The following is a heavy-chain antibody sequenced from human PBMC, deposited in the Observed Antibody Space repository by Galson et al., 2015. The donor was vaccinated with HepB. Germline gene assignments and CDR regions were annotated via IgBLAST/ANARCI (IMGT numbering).Heavy chain of an antibody. CDR1: GFSFSSFA. Sequence: SLRLSCAASGFSFSSFAMSWVRQAPGKGLGWVSDITISGGSTYYADSVKGRFTISRDNSKNTLYLQMNSLRAEDTAVYYCAKEYCSGGRCYSIDYWGHGILVTVSS. CDR3: AKEYCSGGRCYSIDY. CDR2: ITISGGST. V-gene: IGHV3-23*01. D-gene: IGHD2-15*01. J-gene: IGHJ4*01.